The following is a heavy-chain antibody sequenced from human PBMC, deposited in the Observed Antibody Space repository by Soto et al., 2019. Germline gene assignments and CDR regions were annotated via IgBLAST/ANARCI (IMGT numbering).Heavy chain of an antibody. CDR1: GGSISSSIYY. V-gene: IGHV4-39*01. CDR2: IFYSGST. CDR3: ATATYGMDV. J-gene: IGHJ6*02. D-gene: IGHD2-15*01. Sequence: PSETLSLTCTVSGGSISSSIYYGGWIRRPPGKGLEWIGSIFYSGSTYYNPSLKSRVTISVDTSKNQFSLKLCFLTAADTAVYYCATATYGMDVWGQGTTVTVSS.